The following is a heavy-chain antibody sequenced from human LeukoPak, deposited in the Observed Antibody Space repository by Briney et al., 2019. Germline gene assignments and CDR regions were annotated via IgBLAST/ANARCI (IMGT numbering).Heavy chain of an antibody. V-gene: IGHV1-18*01. CDR2: ISAYNGNT. CDR1: GYTFTSDG. Sequence: ASVKVSCKASGYTFTSDGISWVRQAPGQGLEWMGWISAYNGNTNDAQKIQGRVTMTTDTSTSTAYMELRSPRSDDTAVYYCARDLARIAAAGTDVYYYGMDVWGQGTTVTVSS. CDR3: ARDLARIAAAGTDVYYYGMDV. D-gene: IGHD6-13*01. J-gene: IGHJ6*02.